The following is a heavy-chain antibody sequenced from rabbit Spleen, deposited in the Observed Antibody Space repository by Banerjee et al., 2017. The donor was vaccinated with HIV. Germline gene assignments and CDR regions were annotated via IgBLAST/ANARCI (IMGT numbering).Heavy chain of an antibody. Sequence: QEQLVESGGGLVQPGGSLKLSCKASGFDFSAYGVSWVRQAPGKGLEWIACIYAGSSGTTYYAYWTKGRFTISKTSSTTVTLQMTSLTAADTATYFCARDKVPRYSGYAYNLWGQGTLVTVS. J-gene: IGHJ4*01. CDR2: IYAGSSGTT. D-gene: IGHD6-1*01. V-gene: IGHV1S45*01. CDR1: GFDFSAYG. CDR3: ARDKVPRYSGYAYNL.